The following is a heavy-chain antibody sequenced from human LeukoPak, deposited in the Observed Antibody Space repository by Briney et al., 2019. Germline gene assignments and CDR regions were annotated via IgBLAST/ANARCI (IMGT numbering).Heavy chain of an antibody. Sequence: APVKVSCKASGYTFTSYDINWVRQATGQGLEWMGWMNPNSGNTGYAQKFQGRVTMTRNTSISTAYMELSSLRSEDTAVYYCARVRWLVRSNWFDPWGQGTLVTVSS. V-gene: IGHV1-8*01. CDR2: MNPNSGNT. J-gene: IGHJ5*02. CDR1: GYTFTSYD. CDR3: ARVRWLVRSNWFDP. D-gene: IGHD6-19*01.